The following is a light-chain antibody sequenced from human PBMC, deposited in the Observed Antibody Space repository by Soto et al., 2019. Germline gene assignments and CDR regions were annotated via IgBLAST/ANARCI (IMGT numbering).Light chain of an antibody. J-gene: IGKJ1*01. CDR3: QHYNNWPRT. Sequence: EIVMTQSPATLSVSPGERATLSCRASQSVSSNLAWYQQKPGQAPRLLIYGASTRDTGIPARFSGSVSGTEFTLTISSLQSEDFAVYYCQHYNNWPRTFGQGTKVEIK. V-gene: IGKV3-15*01. CDR1: QSVSSN. CDR2: GAS.